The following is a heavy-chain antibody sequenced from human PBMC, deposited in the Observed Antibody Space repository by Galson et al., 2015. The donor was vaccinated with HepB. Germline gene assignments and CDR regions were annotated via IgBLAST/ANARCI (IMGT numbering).Heavy chain of an antibody. CDR3: ARDSDPVAEGGGDY. CDR2: ISSSSSYI. CDR1: GFTFSSYW. Sequence: SLRLSCAASGFTFSSYWMSWVRQAPGKGLEWVSSISSSSSYIYYADSVKGRFTISRDNAKNSLYLQMNSLRAEDTAVYYCARDSDPVAEGGGDYWGQGTLVTVSS. D-gene: IGHD6-19*01. V-gene: IGHV3-21*01. J-gene: IGHJ4*02.